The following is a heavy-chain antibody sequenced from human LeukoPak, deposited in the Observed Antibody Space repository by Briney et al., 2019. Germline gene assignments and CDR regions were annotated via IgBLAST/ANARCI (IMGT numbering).Heavy chain of an antibody. D-gene: IGHD5-12*01. CDR1: GGSISSYY. J-gene: IGHJ4*02. CDR2: IYYSGST. Sequence: PSETLSLTCTVSGGSISSYYWSWIRQPPGEGLEWIGYIYYSGSTNYNPSLKSRVTISVDTSKNQFSLKLSSVTAADTAVYYCARVLVGWEYSGYDHFEIPEAFYYFDYWGQGTLVTVSS. CDR3: ARVLVGWEYSGYDHFEIPEAFYYFDY. V-gene: IGHV4-59*08.